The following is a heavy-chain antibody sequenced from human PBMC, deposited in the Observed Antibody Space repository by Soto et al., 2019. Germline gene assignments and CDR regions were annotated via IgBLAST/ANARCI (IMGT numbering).Heavy chain of an antibody. CDR1: GGSISSSSYY. CDR2: IYYSGST. J-gene: IGHJ6*02. D-gene: IGHD3-3*01. Sequence: PSETLSLTCTVSGGSISSSSYYWGWIRQPPGKGLEWIGSIYYSGSTYYNPPLKSRVTISVDTSKNQFSLKLSSVTAADTAVYYCARRGYDFWSGYCPACMDVWGQGTTVTVSS. V-gene: IGHV4-39*01. CDR3: ARRGYDFWSGYCPACMDV.